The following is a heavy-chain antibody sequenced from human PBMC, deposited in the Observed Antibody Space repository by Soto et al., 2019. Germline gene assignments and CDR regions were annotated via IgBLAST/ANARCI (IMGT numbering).Heavy chain of an antibody. CDR2: LDGAGGST. CDR1: GFTFSDFA. Sequence: HPGGSLRLSCLASGFTFSDFAMTWVRHAPGRXLEWVASLDGAGGSTYYAESVRGRFSISRDNSQNTLFLQMKRLTVDDTAIYYCAAPRDEYGSGVSWFTYGMDIWGQGTTVTVSS. J-gene: IGHJ6*02. CDR3: AAPRDEYGSGVSWFTYGMDI. D-gene: IGHD3-10*01. V-gene: IGHV3-23*01.